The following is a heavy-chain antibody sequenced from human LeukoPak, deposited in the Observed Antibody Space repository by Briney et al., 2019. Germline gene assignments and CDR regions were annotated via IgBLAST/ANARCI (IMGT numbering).Heavy chain of an antibody. CDR2: IHHSGST. D-gene: IGHD1-26*01. Sequence: SETLPLTCAVSGYSISSAYYWGWMRLPPGKGLEWIVSIHHSGSTYFNPSLKSRVTISVDTSKNQFSLKLTSVTAADTAVYYCARDRVGATYAFDIWGQGTMVTVSS. J-gene: IGHJ3*02. V-gene: IGHV4-38-2*02. CDR3: ARDRVGATYAFDI. CDR1: GYSISSAYY.